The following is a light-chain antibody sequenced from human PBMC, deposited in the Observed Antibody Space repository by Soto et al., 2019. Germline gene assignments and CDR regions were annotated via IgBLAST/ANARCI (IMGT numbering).Light chain of an antibody. J-gene: IGKJ2*01. Sequence: EIVMTQSPATLSVSPGERATLSCRASQSVSSNLAWYQQKPGLAPRLLIYGASNRATGIPARFSGSGSGTEFTLTISSLQSEDFAVYYCQHYNNWPYTFGQGTKLEI. CDR2: GAS. CDR1: QSVSSN. V-gene: IGKV3-15*01. CDR3: QHYNNWPYT.